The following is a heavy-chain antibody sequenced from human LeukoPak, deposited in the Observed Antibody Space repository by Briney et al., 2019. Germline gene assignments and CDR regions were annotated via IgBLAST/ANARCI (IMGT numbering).Heavy chain of an antibody. Sequence: ASVKVSCKASGYTFTSYDINWVRQATGQGLEWMGWMNPNSGNTGYAQKFQGRVTITRNTSISTAYMELSSLRSEDTAVYYCARGYYDILTGYYNSANFDYWGQGTLVTVSS. CDR1: GYTFTSYD. V-gene: IGHV1-8*03. CDR2: MNPNSGNT. J-gene: IGHJ4*02. D-gene: IGHD3-9*01. CDR3: ARGYYDILTGYYNSANFDY.